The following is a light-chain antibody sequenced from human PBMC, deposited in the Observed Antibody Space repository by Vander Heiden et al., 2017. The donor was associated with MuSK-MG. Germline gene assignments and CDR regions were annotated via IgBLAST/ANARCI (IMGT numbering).Light chain of an antibody. CDR1: QGISSY. J-gene: IGKJ3*01. V-gene: IGKV1-9*01. CDR3: HGLNSLGQI. Sequence: IQLSDAPSSLSASVGDRVTITCRASQGISSYLAWYQQKPGKAPKLLIYAAFIFLSGVPSRFSGCGLGLDFTLIITSCLLEEYATYYCHGLNSLGQIFGHGTKVDIK. CDR2: AAF.